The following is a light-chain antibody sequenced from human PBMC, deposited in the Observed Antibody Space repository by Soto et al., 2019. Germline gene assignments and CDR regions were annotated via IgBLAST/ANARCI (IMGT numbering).Light chain of an antibody. Sequence: QSVLTQPPSASGSPGQSVTISCTGTSSDVGAYNYVSWYQHHPGKPPKLMVYEVNKRPAGVPDRFSGSKSGNTASLTVSGLQAEDEADYYCTSHAGTINFPYIFGTGTKLTVL. CDR2: EVN. V-gene: IGLV2-8*01. CDR1: SSDVGAYNY. CDR3: TSHAGTINFPYI. J-gene: IGLJ1*01.